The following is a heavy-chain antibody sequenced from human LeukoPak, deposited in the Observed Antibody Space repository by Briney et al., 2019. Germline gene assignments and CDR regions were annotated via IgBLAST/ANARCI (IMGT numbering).Heavy chain of an antibody. CDR2: MNPNSGNT. J-gene: IGHJ5*02. D-gene: IGHD1-26*01. CDR3: ARRSGSYYFDWFDP. V-gene: IGHV1-8*03. Sequence: GASVKVSCKASGYTFTSYDINWVRQATGQGLEWMGWMNPNSGNTGYAQKFQGRVTITRNTSISTAYMELSSLRSEDTAVYYCARRSGSYYFDWFDPWGQGTLVTVSS. CDR1: GYTFTSYD.